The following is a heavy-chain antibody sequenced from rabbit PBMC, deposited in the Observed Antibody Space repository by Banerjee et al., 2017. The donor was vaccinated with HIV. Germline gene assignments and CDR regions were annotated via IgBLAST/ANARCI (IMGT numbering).Heavy chain of an antibody. Sequence: QSLEESGGDLVKPGASLTLTCTASGFSFSGYYYMCWVRQAPGKGLEWIACMHIDSDNVYYASWAKGRFTISKTSSTTVTLQMTSLTAADTATYFCARDYVGYIDLWGPGTLVTVS. J-gene: IGHJ4*01. D-gene: IGHD7-1*01. CDR2: MHIDSDNV. V-gene: IGHV1S40*01. CDR1: GFSFSGYYY. CDR3: ARDYVGYIDL.